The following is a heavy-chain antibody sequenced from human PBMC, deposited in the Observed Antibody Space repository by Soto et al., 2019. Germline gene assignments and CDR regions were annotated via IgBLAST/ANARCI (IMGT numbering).Heavy chain of an antibody. J-gene: IGHJ6*02. CDR3: AKHLFALYSGRRANGMDV. Sequence: QVQLVESGGGVVQPGRSLRLSCAASGFTFSSYGMHWVRQAPGKGLEWVAVISYDGSNKYYADSVKGRFTISGDNSKNTLYLQMNSLRAEDTAVYYCAKHLFALYSGRRANGMDVWGQGTTVTVSS. CDR1: GFTFSSYG. D-gene: IGHD1-26*01. CDR2: ISYDGSNK. V-gene: IGHV3-30*18.